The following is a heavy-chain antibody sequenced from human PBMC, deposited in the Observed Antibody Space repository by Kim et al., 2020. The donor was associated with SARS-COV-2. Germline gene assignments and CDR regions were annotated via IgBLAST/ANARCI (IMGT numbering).Heavy chain of an antibody. CDR3: ARSHYDILTGYYCFDY. V-gene: IGHV4-4*02. D-gene: IGHD3-9*01. CDR2: IYHSGST. CDR1: GGSISSSNW. J-gene: IGHJ4*02. Sequence: SETLSLTCAGSGGSISSSNWWSWVRQSPGKGLEWIGEIYHSGSTNYNPSLKSRVTISVDKSKNQFSLKLSSVTAADTAVYYCARSHYDILTGYYCFDYWGQGTLVTVSS.